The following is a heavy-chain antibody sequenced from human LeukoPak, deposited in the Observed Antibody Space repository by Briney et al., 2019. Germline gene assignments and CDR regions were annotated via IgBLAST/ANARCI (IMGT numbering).Heavy chain of an antibody. CDR2: ISGSGGST. CDR3: AKDFPLTGTTLPPADY. CDR1: GFTLSSYA. Sequence: GGSLRLSCAASGFTLSSYAMSWVRQAPGKGLEWVSAISGSGGSTYYADSVKGRFTISRDNSKNTLYLQMNSLRAEDTAVYYCAKDFPLTGTTLPPADYWGQGTLVTVSS. V-gene: IGHV3-23*01. J-gene: IGHJ4*02. D-gene: IGHD1-20*01.